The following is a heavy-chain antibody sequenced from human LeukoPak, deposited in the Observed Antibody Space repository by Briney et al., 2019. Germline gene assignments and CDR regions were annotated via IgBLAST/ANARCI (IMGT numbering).Heavy chain of an antibody. V-gene: IGHV3-21*04. CDR2: ISSSSSYI. CDR3: VRVDSGWYGPFDH. Sequence: GGSLRLSCAASGFTFSSYSMNWVRQAPGKGLEWVSSISSSSSYIYYADSVKGRFTISRDNAKNSLYLQMNSLRVEDTAIYYCVRVDSGWYGPFDHWGQGTLVTVSS. CDR1: GFTFSSYS. D-gene: IGHD6-19*01. J-gene: IGHJ4*02.